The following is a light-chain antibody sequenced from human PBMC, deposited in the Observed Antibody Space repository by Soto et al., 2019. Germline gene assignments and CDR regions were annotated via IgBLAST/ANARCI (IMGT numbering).Light chain of an antibody. V-gene: IGLV2-14*01. CDR3: SSYTSSTSVA. J-gene: IGLJ2*01. Sequence: QAVLTQPASVSGSPGQSITISCTGTSSDVGGYNYVSWYQQHPGKAPKLIIYAVSNRPSGVSHRFSGSKSGNTASLAISGLQAEDAAEYYCSSYTSSTSVAFGGGTQLTVL. CDR1: SSDVGGYNY. CDR2: AVS.